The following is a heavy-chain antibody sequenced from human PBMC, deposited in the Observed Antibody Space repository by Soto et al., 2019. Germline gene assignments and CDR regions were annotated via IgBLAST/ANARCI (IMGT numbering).Heavy chain of an antibody. CDR2: VNPDSGHT. Sequence: ASVKVSCKASGYIFTSYNINWVRQAAGHGLEWMGWVNPDSGHTDYAQKLQGRVTMTTDTSTNTAYMELRSLRFDDTAVYYCAGGLGVPAAIGYWGQGTLVTISS. V-gene: IGHV1-8*02. CDR1: GYIFTSYN. D-gene: IGHD2-2*01. CDR3: AGGLGVPAAIGY. J-gene: IGHJ4*02.